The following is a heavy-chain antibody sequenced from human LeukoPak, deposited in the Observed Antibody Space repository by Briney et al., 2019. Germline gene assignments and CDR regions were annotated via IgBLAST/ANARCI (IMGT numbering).Heavy chain of an antibody. CDR1: GFTFSYYG. J-gene: IGHJ4*02. CDR3: AKIVQFTAATGTGLDY. D-gene: IGHD6-13*01. Sequence: GGSLRLSCAASGFTFSYYGMHWVRQAPGKGLDWVAVIWYDASYLYYADSVKGRFTISRDNSKNTMYLQMNNLRAEDTAVYYCAKIVQFTAATGTGLDYWGQGTLVTVS. CDR2: IWYDASYL. V-gene: IGHV3-33*06.